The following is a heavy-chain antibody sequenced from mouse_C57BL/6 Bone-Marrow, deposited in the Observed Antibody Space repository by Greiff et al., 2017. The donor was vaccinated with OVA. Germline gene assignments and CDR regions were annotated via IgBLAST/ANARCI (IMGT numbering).Heavy chain of an antibody. J-gene: IGHJ2*01. Sequence: VQLQQPGAELVMPGASVKLSCKASGYTFTSYWMHWVKQRPGQGLEWIGEIAPSDSYTNYNQKFKGKSTLTVDKSSSTAYMQLSSLTSEDSAVYYCARSVVYWGQGTTLTVSS. CDR3: ARSVVY. CDR1: GYTFTSYW. D-gene: IGHD1-1*02. CDR2: IAPSDSYT. V-gene: IGHV1-69*01.